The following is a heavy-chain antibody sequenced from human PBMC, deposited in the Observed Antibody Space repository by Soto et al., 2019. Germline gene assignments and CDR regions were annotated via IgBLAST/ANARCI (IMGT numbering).Heavy chain of an antibody. V-gene: IGHV3-30-3*01. CDR1: GFTFSSYA. J-gene: IGHJ6*02. CDR2: ISYDGSNK. Sequence: PRLSCAASGFTFSSYAMHWVRQAPGKGLEWVAVISYDGSNKYCADSVKGRFTISRDNSKNTLYLQMNSLRAEDTAVYYCAREGVIIYYGMDVWGQRTTVTVSS. CDR3: AREGVIIYYGMDV. D-gene: IGHD3-10*01.